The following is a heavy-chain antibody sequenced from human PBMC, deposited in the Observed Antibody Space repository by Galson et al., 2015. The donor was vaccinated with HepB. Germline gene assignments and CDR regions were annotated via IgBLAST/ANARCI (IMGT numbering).Heavy chain of an antibody. CDR1: GFSFSSHS. CDR3: ARDSGYCSSTTCYNRYFDY. Sequence: SLRLSCAGSGFSFSSHSINWVRQAPGKGLEWVSSISSSGTYKYYADSVKGRFTISRDNAKSSLYLQVNSLSPEDTAVYYCARDSGYCSSTTCYNRYFDYWGQGTLVTVSS. J-gene: IGHJ4*02. D-gene: IGHD2-2*02. V-gene: IGHV3-21*01. CDR2: ISSSGTYK.